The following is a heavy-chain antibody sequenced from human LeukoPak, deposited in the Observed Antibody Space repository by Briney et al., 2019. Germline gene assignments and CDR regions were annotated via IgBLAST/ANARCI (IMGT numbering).Heavy chain of an antibody. CDR2: ISASGGST. Sequence: GGSLRLSCAASGFTSSNAWMSWVRQAPGKGLKWVSDISASGGSTNYADSVKGRFTISRDNAKDSLYLQMNSLRAEDTAVYYCARVQDGYNQRYYYYYMDVWGKGTTVTVSS. CDR1: GFTSSNAW. CDR3: ARVQDGYNQRYYYYYMDV. J-gene: IGHJ6*03. D-gene: IGHD5-24*01. V-gene: IGHV3-11*06.